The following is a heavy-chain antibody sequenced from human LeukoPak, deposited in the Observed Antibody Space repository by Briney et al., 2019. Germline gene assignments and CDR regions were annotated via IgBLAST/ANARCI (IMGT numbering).Heavy chain of an antibody. CDR1: GFTFSKYW. Sequence: GGSLRLSCRASGFTFSKYWMTWVRQSPGKGLEWVANIKHDGSEKYYVDSVKGRFTISRDNAKNSVYLQMNSLRDGDTAVYYCARGFFYDWSQGTLVTVSS. J-gene: IGHJ4*02. CDR2: IKHDGSEK. V-gene: IGHV3-7*03. CDR3: ARGFFYD. D-gene: IGHD3-16*01.